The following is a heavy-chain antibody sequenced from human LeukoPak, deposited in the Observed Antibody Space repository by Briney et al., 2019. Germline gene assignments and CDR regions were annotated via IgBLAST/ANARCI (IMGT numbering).Heavy chain of an antibody. CDR3: ARDGIYDSSGYPDY. V-gene: IGHV3-11*01. J-gene: IGHJ4*02. CDR2: SSSGGTI. D-gene: IGHD3-22*01. Sequence: SSSGGTIYYADSVKGRFTISRDNAKNSLYLQMNSLRAEDTAVYYCARDGIYDSSGYPDYWGQGTLVTVSS.